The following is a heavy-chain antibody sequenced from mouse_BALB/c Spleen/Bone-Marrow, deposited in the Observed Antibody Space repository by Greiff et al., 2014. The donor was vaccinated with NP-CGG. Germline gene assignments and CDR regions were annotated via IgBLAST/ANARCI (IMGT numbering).Heavy chain of an antibody. Sequence: EVKLMESGGGLVKPGGSLKLSCAASGFTFSDYYMYWVRQTPEKRLEWVATISGGGTYTFYPDSVKGRFTISRDNAKNNLYLQMSSLQSEDTAMYYCTRSGKRYGAMDYWGQGTSVTVSS. CDR3: TRSGKRYGAMDY. V-gene: IGHV5-4*02. CDR2: ISGGGTYT. D-gene: IGHD2-10*02. CDR1: GFTFSDYY. J-gene: IGHJ4*01.